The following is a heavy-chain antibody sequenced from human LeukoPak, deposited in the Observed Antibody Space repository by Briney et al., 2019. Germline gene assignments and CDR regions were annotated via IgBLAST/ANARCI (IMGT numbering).Heavy chain of an antibody. D-gene: IGHD1-1*01. V-gene: IGHV3-9*01. J-gene: IGHJ4*02. CDR3: AKGGNELPGPLIVYFDY. CDR1: GFTFSTYA. Sequence: PGGSLRLSCAASGFTFSTYAMHWVRQAPGKGLEWVSGINWNSGSMGYADSVKGRFTISRDNAKNSLYLQMNSLRPEDTALYYCAKGGNELPGPLIVYFDYWGQGTLVTVSS. CDR2: INWNSGSM.